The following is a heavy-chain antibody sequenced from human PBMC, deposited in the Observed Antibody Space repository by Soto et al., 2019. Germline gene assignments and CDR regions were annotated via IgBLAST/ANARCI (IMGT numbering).Heavy chain of an antibody. Sequence: SATLSLTCAVSGGSIRSINWWSRVRQPPGKGLEWIGEIYHSGSTNYNPSLKSRVTISVDKSKNKFSLKLSSVTVADTAVYYCARAPLQDYYYYGMDVWGQGTTVT. V-gene: IGHV4-4*02. D-gene: IGHD4-4*01. CDR3: ARAPLQDYYYYGMDV. CDR2: IYHSGST. CDR1: GGSIRSINW. J-gene: IGHJ6*02.